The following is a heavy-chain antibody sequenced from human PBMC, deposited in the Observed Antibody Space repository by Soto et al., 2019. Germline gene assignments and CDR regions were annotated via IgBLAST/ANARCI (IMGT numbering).Heavy chain of an antibody. CDR1: GYTFTSYD. V-gene: IGHV1-8*01. CDR3: ARGGYSDIVVVPAAYNWFDP. CDR2: MNPNSGNT. Sequence: ASVKVSCKASGYTFTSYDINWVRQATGQGLEWMGWMNPNSGNTGYAQKFQGRVTMTRNTSISTAYMKLRSLRSEDTAVYYCARGGYSDIVVVPAAYNWFDPWGQGTLVTVSS. D-gene: IGHD2-2*01. J-gene: IGHJ5*02.